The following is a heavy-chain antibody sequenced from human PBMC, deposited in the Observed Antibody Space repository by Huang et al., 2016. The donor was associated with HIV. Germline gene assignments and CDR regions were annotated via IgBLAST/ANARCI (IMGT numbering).Heavy chain of an antibody. D-gene: IGHD3-10*01. CDR3: ARHREGPVAYYSGWGSHLNYMDV. CDR1: GGSIRSSDYH. J-gene: IGHJ6*03. Sequence: QLLLQESGPGLVKPSEALALTCAVSGGSIRSSDYHWGWIRQPPGTGLVWSGRTYYRGMTHDRSSLKSRVTIALDTSKNLFCLNLPSMTAADTAVYYCARHREGPVAYYSGWGSHLNYMDVWGRGRTVVVSS. CDR2: TYYRGMT. V-gene: IGHV4-39*01.